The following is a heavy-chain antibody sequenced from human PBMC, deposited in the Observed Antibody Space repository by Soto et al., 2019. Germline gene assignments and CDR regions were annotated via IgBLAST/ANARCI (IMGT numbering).Heavy chain of an antibody. CDR3: ARTEYLVSTITYYLDD. CDR1: GYSFTIYG. Sequence: ASVKVSCTASGYSFTIYGISWLLQAPGQGLEWMGWINPDNGVPNYAQKFQGRVTLSRDTSINTAYMELSRLTSDDKAMYYCARTEYLVSTITYYLDDWGKGNLVTVYS. CDR2: INPDNGVP. D-gene: IGHD2-2*01. V-gene: IGHV1-2*02. J-gene: IGHJ4*02.